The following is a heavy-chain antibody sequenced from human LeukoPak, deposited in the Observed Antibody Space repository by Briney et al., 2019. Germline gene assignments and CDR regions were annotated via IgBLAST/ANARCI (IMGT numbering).Heavy chain of an antibody. J-gene: IGHJ4*02. D-gene: IGHD3-10*01. CDR1: GFTFSSYS. Sequence: GGSLRLSCAASGFTFSSYSMNWVRQAPGKGLEWVANIKQDGSEKYYVDSVKGRFTISRDNAKNSLYLQMNSLRAEDTAVYYCARSYYGSGDLWGQGTLVTVSS. CDR3: ARSYYGSGDL. V-gene: IGHV3-7*01. CDR2: IKQDGSEK.